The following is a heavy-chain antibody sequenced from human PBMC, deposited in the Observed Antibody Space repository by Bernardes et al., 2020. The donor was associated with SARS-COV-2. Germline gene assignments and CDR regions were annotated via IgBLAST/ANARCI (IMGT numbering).Heavy chain of an antibody. CDR2: ISGSGTST. V-gene: IGHV3-23*01. CDR1: GFTFSSYA. J-gene: IGHJ4*02. D-gene: IGHD3-22*01. CDR3: AKGDSSGYYYPFHY. Sequence: GGSLRLSCAASGFTFSSYAMSWVRQAPGKGLEWVSAISGSGTSTYYADSVKGRFTISRDNSKNTLYVEMNSLRAEDTAVYYCAKGDSSGYYYPFHYWGQGTLVTVSS.